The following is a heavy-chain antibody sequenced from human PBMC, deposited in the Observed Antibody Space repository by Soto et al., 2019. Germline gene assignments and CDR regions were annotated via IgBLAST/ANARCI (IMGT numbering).Heavy chain of an antibody. CDR3: SADHPHTAIGWPV. CDR2: IVVASGRT. J-gene: IGHJ6*02. Sequence: ASVKVSCKASGFDFGSFGIQFLLQTRGRGLEWIGWIVVASGRTNYARQFQGRVAFSRDTSSTTAYMDLYDLKSDDTAVYFCSADHPHTAIGWPVWGQGTTVTVSS. V-gene: IGHV1-58*02. CDR1: GFDFGSFG.